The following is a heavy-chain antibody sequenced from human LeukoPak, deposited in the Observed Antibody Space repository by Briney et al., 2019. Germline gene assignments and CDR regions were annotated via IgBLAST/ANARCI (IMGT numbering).Heavy chain of an antibody. CDR1: VYSISSYYY. CDR2: IHHSEST. D-gene: IGHD2-15*01. CDR3: ARQLFPHDAFDI. J-gene: IGHJ3*02. Sequence: SETLSLTCTVSVYSISSYYYWGWIRQPPGKGLEWIGSIHHSESTYYSPSLRSRVTISIDTSKNQFSLKLSSVTAADTAIYYCARQLFPHDAFDIWGQGTMVTVSS. V-gene: IGHV4-38-2*02.